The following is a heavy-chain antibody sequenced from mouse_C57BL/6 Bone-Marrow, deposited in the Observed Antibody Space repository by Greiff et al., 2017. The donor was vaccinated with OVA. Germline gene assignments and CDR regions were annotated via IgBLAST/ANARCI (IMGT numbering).Heavy chain of an antibody. Sequence: VQLQQSGAELVRPGASVKLSCTASGFNIKDDYMHWVKQRPEQGLEWIGWIDPENGDTEYASKFQGKATITADTSSNTAYLQLSSLTSEDTAVYYCTKVGDSSGFDYWGQGTTLTVSS. CDR2: IDPENGDT. CDR1: GFNIKDDY. J-gene: IGHJ2*01. D-gene: IGHD3-2*02. V-gene: IGHV14-4*01. CDR3: TKVGDSSGFDY.